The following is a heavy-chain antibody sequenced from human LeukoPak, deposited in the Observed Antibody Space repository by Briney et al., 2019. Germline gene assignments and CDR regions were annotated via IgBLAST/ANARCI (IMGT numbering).Heavy chain of an antibody. J-gene: IGHJ3*02. Sequence: SETLSLTCTVSGGSISSGSYYWSRIRQPAGKGLEWIGRIYTSGSTNYNPSLKSRVTISVDTSKNQFSLKLSSVTAADTAVYYCARTGIAAAATDDAFDIWGQGTMVTVSS. D-gene: IGHD6-13*01. CDR2: IYTSGST. V-gene: IGHV4-61*02. CDR3: ARTGIAAAATDDAFDI. CDR1: GGSISSGSYY.